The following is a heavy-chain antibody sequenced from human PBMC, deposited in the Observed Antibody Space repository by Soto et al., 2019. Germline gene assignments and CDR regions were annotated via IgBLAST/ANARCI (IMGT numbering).Heavy chain of an antibody. Sequence: QVQLVESGGGVVQPGRSLRLSCAASGFTFSSYGMHWVRQAPGKGLEWVAVISYDGYNKYYADSVKGRFTISRDNSKNXXYLQMNSLRAEDTAVYYCAKAGQQLTNYYYYGMDVWGQGTTVTVSS. J-gene: IGHJ6*02. CDR3: AKAGQQLTNYYYYGMDV. D-gene: IGHD6-13*01. CDR2: ISYDGYNK. CDR1: GFTFSSYG. V-gene: IGHV3-30*18.